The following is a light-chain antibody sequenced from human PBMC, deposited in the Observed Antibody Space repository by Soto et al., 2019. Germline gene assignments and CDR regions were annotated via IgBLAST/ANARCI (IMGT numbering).Light chain of an antibody. CDR1: QSVLSSSNIKNY. J-gene: IGKJ4*01. V-gene: IGKV4-1*01. CDR2: WAS. CDR3: QHYYSSPLT. Sequence: DIVMTQSPDSLSVSLGERATINCKSSQSVLSSSNIKNYLAGYQQKPGQPPKVVIYWASTRGSGVPDRFSGSGSGTDFTLTISSLQAEDVAVYYCQHYYSSPLTFGGGTKVEIK.